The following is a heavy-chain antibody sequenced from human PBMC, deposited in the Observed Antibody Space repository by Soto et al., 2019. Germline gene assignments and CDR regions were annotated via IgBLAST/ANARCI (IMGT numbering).Heavy chain of an antibody. CDR1: GYTFTGYY. CDR3: ARAIVGATLPDLDWFDP. J-gene: IGHJ5*02. Sequence: GASVKVSCKASGYTFTGYYMHWLRQAPGQGLEWMGWINPNSGCTNYAQKFQGRVTMTRDTSISTAYMELSRLRSDDTAVYYCARAIVGATLPDLDWFDPWGQGTLVTVSS. CDR2: INPNSGCT. V-gene: IGHV1-2*02. D-gene: IGHD1-26*01.